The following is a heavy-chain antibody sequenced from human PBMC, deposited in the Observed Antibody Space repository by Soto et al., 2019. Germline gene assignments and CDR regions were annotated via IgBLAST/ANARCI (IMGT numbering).Heavy chain of an antibody. V-gene: IGHV4-39*01. J-gene: IGHJ5*02. CDR2: IYYSGST. CDR3: ARSRKYRNSSDRHKSWFDP. D-gene: IGHD6-6*01. CDR1: GGSISSSSYY. Sequence: SETLSLTCTVSGGSISSSSYYWGWIRQPPGKGLEWIGSIYYSGSTYYNPSLKSRVTIYVDTSKNQFSLKLSSVTAADTAVYYRARSRKYRNSSDRHKSWFDPWGQGTLVTVSS.